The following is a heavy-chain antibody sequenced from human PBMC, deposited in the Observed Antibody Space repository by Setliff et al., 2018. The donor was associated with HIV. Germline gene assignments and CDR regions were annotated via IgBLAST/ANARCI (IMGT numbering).Heavy chain of an antibody. J-gene: IGHJ3*02. V-gene: IGHV4-38-2*01. Sequence: SETLSLTCAVSAYSISSSYYWGWIRQPPGEGLEWIGSISNSGSTYYNPSLKSRVTISVDTSKNQFSLELSSVTAADTAVYYCARQEYYVSGGYYYHDGFAIWGQGTLVTVSS. CDR2: ISNSGST. D-gene: IGHD3-22*01. CDR3: ARQEYYVSGGYYYHDGFAI. CDR1: AYSISSSYY.